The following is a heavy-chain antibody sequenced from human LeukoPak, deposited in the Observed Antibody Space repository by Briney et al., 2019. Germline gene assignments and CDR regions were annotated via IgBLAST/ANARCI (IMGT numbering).Heavy chain of an antibody. V-gene: IGHV1-2*02. CDR1: GYTFTGYY. Sequence: PWASVKVSCKASGYTFTGYYMHWVRQAPGQGLEWMGWINPNSGGTNYAQKFQGRVTMTRDTSISTAYMELSRLRSDDTAVYYRARQRLTRSTSCYGYWGQGTLVTVSS. CDR2: INPNSGGT. D-gene: IGHD2-2*01. J-gene: IGHJ4*02. CDR3: ARQRLTRSTSCYGY.